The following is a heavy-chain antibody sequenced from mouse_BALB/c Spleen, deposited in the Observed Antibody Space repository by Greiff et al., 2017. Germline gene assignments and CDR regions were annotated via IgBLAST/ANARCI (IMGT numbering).Heavy chain of an antibody. D-gene: IGHD1-1*01. J-gene: IGHJ3*01. CDR3: ARAPYGSSPWCAY. Sequence: EVQLVESGGGLVKPGGSLKLSCAASGFTFSDYYMYWVRQTPEKRLEWVATISDGGSYTYYPDSVKGRFTISRDNAKNNLYLQMSSLKSEDTAMYYCARAPYGSSPWCAYWGQGTLVTVSA. CDR2: ISDGGSYT. V-gene: IGHV5-4*02. CDR1: GFTFSDYY.